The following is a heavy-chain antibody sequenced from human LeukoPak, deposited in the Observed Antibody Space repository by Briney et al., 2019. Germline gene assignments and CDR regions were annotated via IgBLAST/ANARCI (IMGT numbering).Heavy chain of an antibody. V-gene: IGHV1-18*01. D-gene: IGHD6-19*01. CDR3: ASAAAVAGSTLS. J-gene: IGHJ5*02. Sequence: GASVKVSCKASGYTFTSYVISWVRQAPGQGLEWMGWNSAYNGNTNYAQKLQGRVTMTTDTSTSTAYMELRSLRSDDTAVYYCASAAAVAGSTLSWGQGTLVTVSS. CDR2: NSAYNGNT. CDR1: GYTFTSYV.